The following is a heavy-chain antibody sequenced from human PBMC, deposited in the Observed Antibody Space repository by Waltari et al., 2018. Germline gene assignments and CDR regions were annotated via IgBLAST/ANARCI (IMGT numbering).Heavy chain of an antibody. J-gene: IGHJ4*02. CDR3: ATSSASAGND. CDR1: GFIVSSTIW. Sequence: EVQLLESGGGLVQPGVSLNLSCVGPGFIVSSTIWMSWVRQGPGKGVEWLANINPDGSAKYYLESVKGRFTISRNNAENSVYLQMNSLRADDTAVYYCATSSASAGNDWGQGTLVSVSS. D-gene: IGHD1-1*01. CDR2: INPDGSAK. V-gene: IGHV3-7*01.